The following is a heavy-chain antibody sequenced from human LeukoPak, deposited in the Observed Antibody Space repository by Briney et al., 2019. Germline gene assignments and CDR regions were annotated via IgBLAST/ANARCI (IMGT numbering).Heavy chain of an antibody. D-gene: IGHD3-3*01. Sequence: SQTLSLTCTVSGGSISSGSYYWSWIRQPAGKGLGWIGRIYTSGSTNYNPSLKSRVTISVDTSKNQFSLKLSSVTAADTAVYYCARDREDYDFWSGYYNGVHAFDIWGQGTMVTVSS. CDR3: ARDREDYDFWSGYYNGVHAFDI. CDR1: GGSISSGSYY. V-gene: IGHV4-61*02. J-gene: IGHJ3*02. CDR2: IYTSGST.